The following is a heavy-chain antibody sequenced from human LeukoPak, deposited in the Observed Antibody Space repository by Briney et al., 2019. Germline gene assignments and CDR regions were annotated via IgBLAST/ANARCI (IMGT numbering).Heavy chain of an antibody. Sequence: GALRLFCSAFGFTFSSYALGWGRPAPGEGVGGVSGFSGSGGSTYYADSVKGRFTISRDNSKNTLYLQMNSLRAEDTAVYYCAKALEYCSSTSCYIGYWGQGTLVTVSS. D-gene: IGHD2-2*02. CDR3: AKALEYCSSTSCYIGY. CDR2: FSGSGGST. V-gene: IGHV3-23*01. CDR1: GFTFSSYA. J-gene: IGHJ4*02.